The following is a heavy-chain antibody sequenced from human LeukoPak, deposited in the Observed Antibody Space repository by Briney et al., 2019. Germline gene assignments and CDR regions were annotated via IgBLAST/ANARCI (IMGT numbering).Heavy chain of an antibody. V-gene: IGHV3-11*01. CDR3: AKDDGYSSSWYGGY. Sequence: GGSLRLSCAASGFTFSDYYMSWIRQAPGKGLEWVSYITNSGSTIYYADSVKGRFTISRDNSKNTLYLQMNSLRAEDTAVYYCAKDDGYSSSWYGGYWGQGTLVTVSS. CDR1: GFTFSDYY. D-gene: IGHD6-13*01. J-gene: IGHJ4*02. CDR2: ITNSGSTI.